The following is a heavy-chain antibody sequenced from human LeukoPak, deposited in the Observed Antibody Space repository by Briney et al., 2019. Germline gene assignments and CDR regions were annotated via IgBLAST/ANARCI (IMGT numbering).Heavy chain of an antibody. V-gene: IGHV3-48*01. Sequence: GGSLRLSCAASGFIFSSYSMNWVRQAPGKGLEWVSYISSRGSSIYYADSVKGRFTISRDNAKNSLYLQLNSLRAEDTAVYYCARVTVAGNLNDAFDIWGQGTMVTVSS. CDR1: GFIFSSYS. D-gene: IGHD6-19*01. CDR2: ISSRGSSI. CDR3: ARVTVAGNLNDAFDI. J-gene: IGHJ3*02.